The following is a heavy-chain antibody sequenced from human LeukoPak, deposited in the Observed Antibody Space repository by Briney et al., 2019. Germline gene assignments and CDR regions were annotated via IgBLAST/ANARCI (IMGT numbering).Heavy chain of an antibody. Sequence: AGESLKISCKGSGYSFTSYWIGWVRQMPGKGLEWTGIFYPGDSDTRYSPSFQGQVTISADKSISTAYLQWSSLKASDTAMYYCARFPINSYGDNWFDPWGQGTLVTVSS. CDR2: FYPGDSDT. V-gene: IGHV5-51*01. D-gene: IGHD5-18*01. CDR1: GYSFTSYW. J-gene: IGHJ5*02. CDR3: ARFPINSYGDNWFDP.